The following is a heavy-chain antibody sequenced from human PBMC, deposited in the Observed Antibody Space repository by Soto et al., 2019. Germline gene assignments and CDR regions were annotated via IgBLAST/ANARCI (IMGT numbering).Heavy chain of an antibody. CDR1: GFTFSSYR. V-gene: IGHV3-21*01. CDR2: ISSSISYI. J-gene: IGHJ6*02. D-gene: IGHD3-10*01. Sequence: XGSLRLSCAASGFTFSSYRMNWVRQAPGKGLEWVSSISSSISYIYYADSVKGRFTISRDNAKNSLYLQMNSLRAEDTAVYYCARITRSYYYYGMDVWGQGTTVTVSS. CDR3: ARITRSYYYYGMDV.